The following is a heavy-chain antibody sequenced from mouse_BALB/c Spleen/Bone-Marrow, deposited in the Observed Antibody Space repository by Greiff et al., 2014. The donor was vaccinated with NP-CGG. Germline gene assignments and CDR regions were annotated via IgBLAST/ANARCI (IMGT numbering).Heavy chain of an antibody. J-gene: IGHJ3*01. Sequence: VQLQESGPELVKPGASVKISCKASGYSFTGYFMHWVKQSHGKSLEWIGRINPYNGDTFYNQKFKGKATLTVDKSSSTAYMELLSLTSEDSAVYYGGRSYGYDDCFAYWGQGTPLTVSA. V-gene: IGHV1-37*01. CDR1: GYSFTGYF. CDR2: INPYNGDT. CDR3: GRSYGYDDCFAY. D-gene: IGHD2-2*01.